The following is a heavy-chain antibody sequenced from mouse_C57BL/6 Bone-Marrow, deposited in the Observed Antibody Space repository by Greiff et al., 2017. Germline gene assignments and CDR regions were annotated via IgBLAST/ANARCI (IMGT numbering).Heavy chain of an antibody. Sequence: EVKLEESGGGLVQPGGSLKLSCAASGYTFSDYGMAWVRQAPRKGLEWVAFISNLAYSIYYADTVTGRFTISRENAKNTLYLEMSSLRSEDTAMYYCARYYYGSRGFDYWGQGTTLTVSS. V-gene: IGHV5-15*04. J-gene: IGHJ2*01. CDR3: ARYYYGSRGFDY. CDR1: GYTFSDYG. CDR2: ISNLAYSI. D-gene: IGHD1-1*01.